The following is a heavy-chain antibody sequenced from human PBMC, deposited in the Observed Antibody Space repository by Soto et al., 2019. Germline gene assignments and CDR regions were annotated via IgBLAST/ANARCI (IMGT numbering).Heavy chain of an antibody. J-gene: IGHJ4*02. V-gene: IGHV2-5*02. CDR2: IYWDDDK. D-gene: IGHD5-12*01. CDR3: ARLTRGVYDLDRLWEKFDY. CDR1: GFSLSTHGMG. Sequence: QITVKESGLTLVKPTETLTLTCTFSGFSLSTHGMGVGWIRQPPGKALEWLALIYWDDDKRYSPSLSSRLTITRDTSTIQVDLTMTNMDPVDTATYYCARLTRGVYDLDRLWEKFDYWGQGILVTVSS.